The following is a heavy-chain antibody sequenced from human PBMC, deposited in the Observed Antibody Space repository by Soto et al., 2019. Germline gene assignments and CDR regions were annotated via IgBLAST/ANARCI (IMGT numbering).Heavy chain of an antibody. CDR3: ARHIGISRFYSYARDV. J-gene: IGHJ6*02. CDR2: IYPGDSDT. D-gene: IGHD3-16*02. V-gene: IGHV5-51*01. Sequence: GESLKISCKGSGYTFTDYWIGWVRQLPGKGLEWMGIIYPGDSDTRYSPSFQGHVTITVDKSTSTAYLQWNTLKASDTAMYYCARHIGISRFYSYARDVWGQGTAATVAS. CDR1: GYTFTDYW.